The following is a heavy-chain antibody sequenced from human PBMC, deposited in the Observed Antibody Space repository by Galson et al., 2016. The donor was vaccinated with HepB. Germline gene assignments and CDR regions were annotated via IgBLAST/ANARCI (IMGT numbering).Heavy chain of an antibody. CDR3: ARQHRGGPSDY. D-gene: IGHD5-24*01. CDR1: GVSISSSDW. Sequence: SETLSLTCAVSGVSISSSDWWSWVRQPPGQGLEWIGQIFHSGRVNYTPSLASRVTISVDTSNNHFSLRLTSVTAADTALYYCARQHRGGPSDYWGQGTLSLSPQ. V-gene: IGHV4-4*02. CDR2: IFHSGRV. J-gene: IGHJ4*02.